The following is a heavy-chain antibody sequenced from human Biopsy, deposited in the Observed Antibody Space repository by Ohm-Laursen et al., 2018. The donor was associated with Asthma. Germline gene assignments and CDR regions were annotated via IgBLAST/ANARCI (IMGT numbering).Heavy chain of an antibody. V-gene: IGHV3-30*18. Sequence: SLRLSCAASGFMFRSFGMHWVRQAPGKGLEWVAVISYDGNHKFYEDSVKGRITISRDNSKNTLYLQMNSLRTEDTAVYYCAKRRGYSGHDNDYWGQGALVIVSS. J-gene: IGHJ4*02. CDR3: AKRRGYSGHDNDY. D-gene: IGHD5-12*01. CDR1: GFMFRSFG. CDR2: ISYDGNHK.